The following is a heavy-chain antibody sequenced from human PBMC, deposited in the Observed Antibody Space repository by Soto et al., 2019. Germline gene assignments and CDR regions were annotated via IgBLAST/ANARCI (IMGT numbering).Heavy chain of an antibody. CDR2: IYYSGST. V-gene: IGHV4-61*01. CDR3: ARLTGYSCGWFDY. D-gene: IGHD5-18*01. Sequence: PSETLSLTCTVSGGSVSSGSYYWSWIRQPPGKGLEWIGYIYYSGSTNYNPSLKSRVTISVDTSKNQFSLKLSSVTAADTAVYYCARLTGYSCGWFDYWGQGTLVTVSS. CDR1: GGSVSSGSYY. J-gene: IGHJ5*01.